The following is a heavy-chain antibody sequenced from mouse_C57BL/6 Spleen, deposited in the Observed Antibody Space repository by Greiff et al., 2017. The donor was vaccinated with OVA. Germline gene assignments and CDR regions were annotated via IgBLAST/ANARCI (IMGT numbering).Heavy chain of an antibody. V-gene: IGHV1-39*01. CDR3: ARSAQATYRYYFDY. Sequence: VQLQQSRPELVKPGASVKISCKASGYSFTDYNMNWVKQSYGKSLEWIGVFNPNYGTPSYNQKFKGKATLTVDQSSRTDYIQLNSLTSEDSAVYYCARSAQATYRYYFDYWGQGTTLTVSS. CDR1: GYSFTDYN. CDR2: FNPNYGTP. D-gene: IGHD3-2*02. J-gene: IGHJ2*01.